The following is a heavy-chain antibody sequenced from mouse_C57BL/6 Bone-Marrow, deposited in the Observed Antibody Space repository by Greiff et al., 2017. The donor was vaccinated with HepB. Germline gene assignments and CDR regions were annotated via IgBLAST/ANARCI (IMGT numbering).Heavy chain of an antibody. CDR3: ARDGIITTVVANAMDY. J-gene: IGHJ4*01. CDR1: GFTFSSYA. Sequence: EVKLVESGGGLVKPGGSLKLSCAASGFTFSSYAMSWVRQTPEKRLEWVATISDGGSYTYYPDNVKGRFTISRDNAKNNLYLQMSHLKSEDTAMYYCARDGIITTVVANAMDYWGQGTSVTVSS. V-gene: IGHV5-4*01. D-gene: IGHD1-1*01. CDR2: ISDGGSYT.